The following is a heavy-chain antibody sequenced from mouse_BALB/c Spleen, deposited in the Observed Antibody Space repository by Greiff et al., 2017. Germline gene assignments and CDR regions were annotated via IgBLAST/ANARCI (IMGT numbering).Heavy chain of an antibody. CDR1: GFSLTGYG. D-gene: IGHD2-1*01. J-gene: IGHJ4*01. CDR3: ARDELYVNYGYAMDY. V-gene: IGHV2-6-7*01. CDR2: IWGDGST. Sequence: VMLVESGPGLVAPSQSLSITCTVSGFSLTGYGVNWVRQPPGKGLEWLGMIWGDGSTDYNSAHKSRLSISKDNSKSQVFLKMNSLQTDDTARYYCARDELYVNYGYAMDYWGQGTSVTVSS.